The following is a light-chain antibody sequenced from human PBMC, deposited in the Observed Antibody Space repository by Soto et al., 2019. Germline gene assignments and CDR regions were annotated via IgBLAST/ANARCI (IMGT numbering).Light chain of an antibody. J-gene: IGKJ5*01. CDR2: DAS. Sequence: DIQMIQSPSSLSASVGDRVTITCRASRSISTYLNWFQQRPGKAPKVLIYDASSLQSGVPSRFSGSGSGTDFTLTISSLQPEDFATYYCQQSYSTPITFGQGTRLEIK. CDR1: RSISTY. V-gene: IGKV1-39*01. CDR3: QQSYSTPIT.